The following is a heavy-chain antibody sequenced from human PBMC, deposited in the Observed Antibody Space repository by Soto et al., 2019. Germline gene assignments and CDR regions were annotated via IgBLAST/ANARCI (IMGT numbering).Heavy chain of an antibody. CDR3: ATYRPSKLSFCEFKHTFAY. CDR2: FDPEDGET. Sequence: QVQLVQSGAEVKKPGASVKVSCKVSGYTLTELSMHWVRQAPGKGLEWMGGFDPEDGETTYAQKFQGRVTMTEDTSTDPAYMELSSLRSEDTAVYYCATYRPSKLSFCEFKHTFAYWGQGTLVTVSS. J-gene: IGHJ4*02. CDR1: GYTLTELS. D-gene: IGHD3-10*01. V-gene: IGHV1-24*01.